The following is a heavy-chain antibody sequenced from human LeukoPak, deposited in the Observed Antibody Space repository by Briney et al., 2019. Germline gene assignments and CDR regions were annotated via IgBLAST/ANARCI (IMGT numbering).Heavy chain of an antibody. Sequence: GGSLRLSCAVSGFMFSSYAMNWVRQAPGKGLEWVSGISARGDSTYYADSVKGRFTISRDNSKNTVYSQMNSLRAEDTAVYYCAKTAMVTAFGIYWGQGTLVTVSS. CDR2: ISARGDST. CDR1: GFMFSSYA. CDR3: AKTAMVTAFGIY. V-gene: IGHV3-23*01. J-gene: IGHJ4*02. D-gene: IGHD5-18*01.